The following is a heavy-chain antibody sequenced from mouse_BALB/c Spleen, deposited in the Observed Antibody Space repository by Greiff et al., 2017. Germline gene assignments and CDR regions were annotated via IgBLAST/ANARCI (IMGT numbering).Heavy chain of an antibody. CDR1: GYTFTSYW. Sequence: QVQLQQSGAELAKPGASVKMSCKASGYTFTSYWMHWVKQRPGQGLEWIGYINPSTGYTEYNQKFKDKATLTADKSSSTAYMQLSSLTSEDSAVYYCAREGTGTKPWFAYWGQGTLVTVSA. J-gene: IGHJ3*01. CDR3: AREGTGTKPWFAY. CDR2: INPSTGYT. V-gene: IGHV1-7*01. D-gene: IGHD4-1*01.